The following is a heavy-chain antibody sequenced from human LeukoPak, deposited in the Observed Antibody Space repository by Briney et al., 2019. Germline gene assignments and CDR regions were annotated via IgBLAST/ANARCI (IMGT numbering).Heavy chain of an antibody. CDR1: GYTFTGYY. V-gene: IGHV1-2*02. Sequence: ASVKVSCKASGYTFTGYYMHWVRQAPGQGLEWMGWINPNSGGTNYAQKFQGRVTMTRDMSTSTVYMELSSLRSEDTAVYYCARVQLWLGVRSFDIWGQGTMVTVSS. CDR2: INPNSGGT. D-gene: IGHD5-18*01. J-gene: IGHJ3*02. CDR3: ARVQLWLGVRSFDI.